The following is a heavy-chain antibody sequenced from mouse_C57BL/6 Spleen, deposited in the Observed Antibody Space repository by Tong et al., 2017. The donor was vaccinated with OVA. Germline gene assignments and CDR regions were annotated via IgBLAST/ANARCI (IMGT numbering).Heavy chain of an antibody. CDR1: GYTFTDYA. Sequence: VQLQESGPELEKPGASVKISCKASGYTFTDYAMHWVKQSHAKSLEWIGVISTYYGDASYNQKFKGKATMTVDKSSSTAYMELARLTSEDSAIYYCARLVARYFDVWGAGTTVTVSS. D-gene: IGHD1-3*01. CDR3: ARLVARYFDV. J-gene: IGHJ1*01. V-gene: IGHV1-67*01. CDR2: ISTYYGDA.